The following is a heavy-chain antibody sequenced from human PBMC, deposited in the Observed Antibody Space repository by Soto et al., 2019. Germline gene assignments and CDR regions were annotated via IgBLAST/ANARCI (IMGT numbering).Heavy chain of an antibody. V-gene: IGHV1-8*01. D-gene: IGHD6-13*01. CDR2: MNPNSGNT. J-gene: IGHJ4*02. Sequence: ASVKVSCKASGYTVTSYDINWVRQATAQGFEWMGWMNPNSGNTGYAQKFQGRVTMTRNTSISTAYMELISLRSEDTAVYYCARGISGFSYSSSLEHDYWGQGTLVTVAS. CDR1: GYTVTSYD. CDR3: ARGISGFSYSSSLEHDY.